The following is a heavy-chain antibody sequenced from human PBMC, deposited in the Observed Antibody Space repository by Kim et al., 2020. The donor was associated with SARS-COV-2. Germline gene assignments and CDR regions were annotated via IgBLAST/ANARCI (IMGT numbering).Heavy chain of an antibody. Sequence: ASVKVSCKASGYTFTSYGISWVRQAPGQGLEWMGWISAYNGNTNYAQKLQGRVTMTTDTSTSTAYMELRSLRSDDTAVYYCARDRLAVDTAMVLNWFDPWGQGTLVTVSS. CDR3: ARDRLAVDTAMVLNWFDP. D-gene: IGHD5-18*01. V-gene: IGHV1-18*01. J-gene: IGHJ5*02. CDR2: ISAYNGNT. CDR1: GYTFTSYG.